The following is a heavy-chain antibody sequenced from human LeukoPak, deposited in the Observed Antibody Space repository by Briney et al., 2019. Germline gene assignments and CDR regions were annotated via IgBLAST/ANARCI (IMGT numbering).Heavy chain of an antibody. CDR3: ARGQDYYGSGRPNNRFDP. D-gene: IGHD3-10*01. CDR1: GGSISSYY. V-gene: IGHV4-59*01. CDR2: IYYSGST. J-gene: IGHJ5*02. Sequence: SETLSLTCTVSGGSISSYYWSWIRQPPGKGLEWIGYIYYSGSTNYNPSLKSRVTISVDTSKNQFSLKLSSVTAADTAVYYCARGQDYYGSGRPNNRFDPWGQGTLVTVSS.